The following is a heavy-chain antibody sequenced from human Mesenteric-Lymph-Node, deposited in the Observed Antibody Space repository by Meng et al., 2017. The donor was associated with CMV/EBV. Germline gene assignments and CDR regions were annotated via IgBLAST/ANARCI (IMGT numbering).Heavy chain of an antibody. Sequence: SGGSISSSNWWSWVRKPQGKGLEWIGEIYHSGSTNYNPSLKSRVTISVDKSKNQFSLKLSSVTAADTAVYYCARGAYYGSGSYALGYWGQGTLVTVSS. CDR1: GGSISSSNW. CDR3: ARGAYYGSGSYALGY. J-gene: IGHJ4*02. V-gene: IGHV4-4*02. D-gene: IGHD3-10*01. CDR2: IYHSGST.